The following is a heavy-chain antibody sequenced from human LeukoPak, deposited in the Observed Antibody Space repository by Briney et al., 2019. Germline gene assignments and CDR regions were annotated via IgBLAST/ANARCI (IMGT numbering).Heavy chain of an antibody. CDR1: GFTFSDYY. V-gene: IGHV3-11*01. CDR3: ARQYSYGSRAFDY. D-gene: IGHD5-18*01. Sequence: GGSLRLSCAASGFTFSDYYMNWIRQAPGKGLEWVSYISSSGSTIYYADSAKGRFTISRDNAKNSLYLQMNSLRAEDTVVYYCARQYSYGSRAFDYWGQGTLVTVSS. J-gene: IGHJ4*02. CDR2: ISSSGSTI.